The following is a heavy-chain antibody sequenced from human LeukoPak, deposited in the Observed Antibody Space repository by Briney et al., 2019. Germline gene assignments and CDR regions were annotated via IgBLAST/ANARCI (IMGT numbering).Heavy chain of an antibody. V-gene: IGHV3-7*01. J-gene: IGHJ4*02. CDR2: IKQDGSEK. CDR3: ARDKYLVRGVIIFDY. Sequence: PGGSLRLSCAASGFTFSSYWMSWVRQAPGKGLEWVANIKQDGSEKYYVDSVKGRFTISRDNAKNSLYLQMNSLRAEDTAVYYCARDKYLVRGVIIFDYWGQGTLVTVSS. D-gene: IGHD3-10*01. CDR1: GFTFSSYW.